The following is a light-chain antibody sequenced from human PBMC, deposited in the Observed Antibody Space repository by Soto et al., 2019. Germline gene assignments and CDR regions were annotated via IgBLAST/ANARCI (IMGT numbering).Light chain of an antibody. CDR2: DVS. CDR3: SSYTSTSTVV. CDR1: SSDVGGYNY. J-gene: IGLJ2*01. Sequence: QSALTQPASVSESPGQSITISCTGTSSDVGGYNYVSWYQQHPGKAPKLMIYDVSNRPSGVSNRFSGSKSVNTASLTISGLQAEDEADYYCSSYTSTSTVVFGGGTKVTVL. V-gene: IGLV2-14*01.